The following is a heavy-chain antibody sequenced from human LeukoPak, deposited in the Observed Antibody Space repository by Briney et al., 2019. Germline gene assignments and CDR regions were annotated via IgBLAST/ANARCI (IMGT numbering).Heavy chain of an antibody. D-gene: IGHD6-19*01. CDR1: GGSINNYY. CDR3: ARNEYSSGWPYYYYYMDV. V-gene: IGHV4-59*12. Sequence: SETLSLTCTVSGGSINNYYWSWIRQPPGKGLEWIGYIYYSGSTNYNPSLKSRVTISVDTSKNQFSLKLSSVTAADTAVYYCARNEYSSGWPYYYYYMDVWGKGTTVTVSS. CDR2: IYYSGST. J-gene: IGHJ6*03.